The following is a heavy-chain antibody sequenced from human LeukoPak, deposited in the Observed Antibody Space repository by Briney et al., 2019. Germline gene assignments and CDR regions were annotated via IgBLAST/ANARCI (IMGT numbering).Heavy chain of an antibody. J-gene: IGHJ3*02. CDR2: ISSSSSYI. CDR3: ARDRSGSSSVDDAFDI. Sequence: GGSLRLSCVASGFTFSSHSMNWVRQAPGKGLEWVSCISSSSSYIYYADSLKGRFTISRDNAKNSLYLQMNSLRAEDTAVYYCARDRSGSSSVDDAFDIWGQGIMVTVSS. CDR1: GFTFSSHS. V-gene: IGHV3-21*01. D-gene: IGHD1-26*01.